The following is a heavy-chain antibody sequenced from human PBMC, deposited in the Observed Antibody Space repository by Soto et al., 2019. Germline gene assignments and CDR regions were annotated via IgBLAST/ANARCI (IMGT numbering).Heavy chain of an antibody. V-gene: IGHV4-30-4*01. CDR1: GASVNTGDYY. CDR3: VGTGTTDDF. J-gene: IGHJ1*01. CDR2: IFYSGDT. D-gene: IGHD1-7*01. Sequence: VQLQGSGPGLVKPSQTLSLTCTVSGASVNTGDYYWSYIRQSPGKGLEWLGYIFYSGDTYYNPSLTRRATISLNTSRNQISLTLTSVTDADTAVYFCVGTGTTDDFWGQGTLVTVSS.